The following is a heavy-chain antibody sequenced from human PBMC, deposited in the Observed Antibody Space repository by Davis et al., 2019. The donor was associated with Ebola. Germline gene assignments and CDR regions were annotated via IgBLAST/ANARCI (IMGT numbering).Heavy chain of an antibody. CDR3: ARGLSGYSGYDGFYYYYGMDV. CDR2: ISSSSSTI. D-gene: IGHD5-12*01. CDR1: GFTFSSYS. V-gene: IGHV3-48*02. J-gene: IGHJ6*02. Sequence: GESLKISCAASGFTFSSYSMNWVRQAPGKGLEWVSYISSSSSTIYYADSVKGRFTISRDNAKNSLYLQMNSLRDEDTAVYYCARGLSGYSGYDGFYYYYGMDVWGQGTTVTVSS.